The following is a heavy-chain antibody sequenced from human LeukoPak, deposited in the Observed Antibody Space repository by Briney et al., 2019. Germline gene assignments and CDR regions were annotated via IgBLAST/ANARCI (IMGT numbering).Heavy chain of an antibody. CDR2: ISSSASTI. D-gene: IGHD5-12*01. CDR1: GFTFSSFE. V-gene: IGHV3-48*03. J-gene: IGHJ4*02. CDR3: VREMGGYPFDY. Sequence: GGSLRLSCAASGFTFSSFEMNWVRQAPGKGLEWVSYISSSASTIYYADSVKGRFTISRDNAKNSLYLQMNSLRAEDTAVYYCVREMGGYPFDYWGQGTLVTVSS.